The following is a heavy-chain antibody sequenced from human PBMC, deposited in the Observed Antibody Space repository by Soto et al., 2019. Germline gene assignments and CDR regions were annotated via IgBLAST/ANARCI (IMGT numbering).Heavy chain of an antibody. D-gene: IGHD2-2*01. Sequence: GSLRLSCAASGFISRSYWMHWVRQVPGKGLVWVSRINGDGRSTSYADSVKGRFTISRDNAKNTLYLQMNSLRADDTAVYYCARAQYLADDAFDIWGQGAMVTVSS. J-gene: IGHJ3*02. CDR1: GFISRSYW. V-gene: IGHV3-74*01. CDR2: INGDGRST. CDR3: ARAQYLADDAFDI.